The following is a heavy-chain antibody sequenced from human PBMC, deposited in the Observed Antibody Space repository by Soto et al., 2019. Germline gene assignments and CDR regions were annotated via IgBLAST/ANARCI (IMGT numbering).Heavy chain of an antibody. D-gene: IGHD6-13*01. CDR2: IGSAGDT. Sequence: EVQLVESGGGLIQPGGSLRLSCAASGFTFSSYDMHWVRQAAGKGLEWVSGIGSAGDTYYQGSVKGRFTISRENAKNSLYLQTNSLLAGDTALYYCARGLLATGGSLSYMDVWGKGTTVTVSS. V-gene: IGHV3-13*01. J-gene: IGHJ6*03. CDR1: GFTFSSYD. CDR3: ARGLLATGGSLSYMDV.